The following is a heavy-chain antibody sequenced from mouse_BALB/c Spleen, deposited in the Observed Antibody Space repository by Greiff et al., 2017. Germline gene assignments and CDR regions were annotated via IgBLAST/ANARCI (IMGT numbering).Heavy chain of an antibody. CDR1: GYTFTSYW. Sequence: QVQLQQPGAELVRPGASVKLSCKASGYTFTSYWINWVKQRPGQGLEWIGNIYPSDSYTNYNQKFKDKATLTVDKSSSTAYMQLSSPTSEDSAVYYCASYGSSYAMDYWGQGTSVTVSS. D-gene: IGHD1-1*01. J-gene: IGHJ4*01. V-gene: IGHV1-69*02. CDR3: ASYGSSYAMDY. CDR2: IYPSDSYT.